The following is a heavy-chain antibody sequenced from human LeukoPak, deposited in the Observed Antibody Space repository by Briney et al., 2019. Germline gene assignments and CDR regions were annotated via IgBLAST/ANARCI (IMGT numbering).Heavy chain of an antibody. CDR2: INRNGGST. Sequence: GGSLRLSCEASGFTFDDYGMSWVRQPPGKGLEWVSGINRNGGSTDYADSVKGRFTISRDYAKNSHFLQMNSLRVEDTALYYCARGFRNGPFDCWGQGTLVTVSS. CDR3: ARGFRNGPFDC. CDR1: GFTFDDYG. D-gene: IGHD2-8*01. J-gene: IGHJ4*02. V-gene: IGHV3-20*04.